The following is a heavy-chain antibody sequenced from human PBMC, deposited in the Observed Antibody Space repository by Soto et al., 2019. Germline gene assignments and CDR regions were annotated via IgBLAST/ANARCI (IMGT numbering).Heavy chain of an antibody. J-gene: IGHJ3*02. V-gene: IGHV4-59*01. CDR1: GGPISTYY. D-gene: IGHD5-18*01. CDR3: ARDAGYQLTGAFDI. Sequence: QVQLQESGPGLVKPSETLSLTCVVSGGPISTYYWSCILQSPGKGMEWIGFISSIGTAEYNPSLKSRATISVETSKRQLSLRLTSVSAADTAVYYCARDAGYQLTGAFDIWGQGTIVAVSS. CDR2: ISSIGTA.